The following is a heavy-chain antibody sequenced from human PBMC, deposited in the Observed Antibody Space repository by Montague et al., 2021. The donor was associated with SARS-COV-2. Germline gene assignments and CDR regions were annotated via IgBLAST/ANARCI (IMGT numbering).Heavy chain of an antibody. CDR1: GESFSGHY. CDR3: ARGRIELSMIVVVMTGASYYMDV. CDR2: IYHTGST. Sequence: SETLSLTCAVYGESFSGHYWTWIRQPPGKGLEWIGEIYHTGSTNYYPSLKSRVTISVDTSKNQFYLKLRSVTAADTAVYYCARGRIELSMIVVVMTGASYYMDVWGKGTTVTVPS. V-gene: IGHV4-34*01. D-gene: IGHD3-22*01. J-gene: IGHJ6*03.